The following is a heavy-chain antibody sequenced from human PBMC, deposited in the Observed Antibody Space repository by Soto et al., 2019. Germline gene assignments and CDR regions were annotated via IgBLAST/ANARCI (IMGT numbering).Heavy chain of an antibody. CDR1: GDTFSTYP. J-gene: IGHJ3*02. V-gene: IGHV1-69*02. D-gene: IGHD3-22*01. CDR3: TRGADSSGSESAFDI. CDR2: IIPILAIA. Sequence: QVQLVQSGAEVKRPGSSVKVSCKTSGDTFSTYPITWVRQAPGQGLEWRVRIIPILAIADSAQRFQDRVTITADNTTNTAYMELSTLRSEDTAMYYCTRGADSSGSESAFDIWGQGTMVTVSS.